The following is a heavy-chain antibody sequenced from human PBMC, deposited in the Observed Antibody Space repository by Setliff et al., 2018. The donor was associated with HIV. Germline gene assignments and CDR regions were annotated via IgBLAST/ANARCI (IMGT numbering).Heavy chain of an antibody. CDR3: ARDPIDSGSYHLGYYYYMDV. CDR1: GFTFSTYS. Sequence: GASVKVSCVASGFTFSTYSMNWVRQAPGKGLEWVSSISSSSSYIYYADSLKGRFTISRDNAKNSLYLQMNSLRAEDTAVYYCARDPIDSGSYHLGYYYYMDVWGKGTTVTVSS. D-gene: IGHD1-26*01. CDR2: ISSSSSYI. J-gene: IGHJ6*03. V-gene: IGHV3-21*01.